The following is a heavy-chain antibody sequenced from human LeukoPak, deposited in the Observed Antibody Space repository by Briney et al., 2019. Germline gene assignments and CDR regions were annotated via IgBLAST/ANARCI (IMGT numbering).Heavy chain of an antibody. CDR1: GFTFDDYT. J-gene: IGHJ4*02. CDR2: ITWDGGST. V-gene: IGHV3-43*01. Sequence: PGGSLRLSCAASGFTFDDYTMHWVRQAPGKGLQWVSLITWDGGSTFYADSVKGRFTISRDNNKNSLSLQMNSLRTEDTALYYCATERQKYFDYWGQGTPVTVSS. CDR3: ATERQKYFDY.